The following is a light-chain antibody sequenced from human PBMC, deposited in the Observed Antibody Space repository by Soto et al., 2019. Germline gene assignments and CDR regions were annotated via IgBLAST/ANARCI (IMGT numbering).Light chain of an antibody. J-gene: IGLJ2*01. CDR2: DVS. V-gene: IGLV2-11*01. CDR3: CSYAGTYTFVVV. CDR1: SSDVGGYNF. Sequence: QSALTQPRSVSGSPGQSVTISCTGTSSDVGGYNFVSWYQHHPGKAPKLLIYDVSKWPLGVPDRFSGSRSGNTASLTISGLQAEDEADYYCCSYAGTYTFVVVFGEGTTLTVL.